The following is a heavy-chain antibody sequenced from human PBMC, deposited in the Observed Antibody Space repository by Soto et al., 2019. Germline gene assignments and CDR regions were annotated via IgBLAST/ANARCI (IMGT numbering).Heavy chain of an antibody. CDR1: GGSVSNKSND. V-gene: IGHV4-61*03. J-gene: IGHJ4*02. CDR2: LYYCGTS. CDR3: ARTTAVPNSLLSRFLFGY. Sequence: PSETLSLTCSVSGGSVSNKSNDWSWLRQPQGKRLEWIGYLYYCGTSNYNPSLKSRATISVDLSRNPFSLRLSPVTTAATTLYYCARTTAVPNSLLSRFLFGYLGQGTLVNVPS. D-gene: IGHD4-17*01.